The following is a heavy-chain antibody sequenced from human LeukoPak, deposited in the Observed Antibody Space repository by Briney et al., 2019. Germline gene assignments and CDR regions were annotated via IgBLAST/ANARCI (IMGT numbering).Heavy chain of an antibody. D-gene: IGHD3-22*01. CDR3: ARAQSRYYYDSSGYSFDY. CDR1: GGSISSSSYY. V-gene: IGHV4-39*07. CDR2: IYHSGST. J-gene: IGHJ4*02. Sequence: PSETLSLTCTVSGGSISSSSYYWGWIRQPPGKGLEWIGSIYHSGSTYYNPSLKSRVTISVDTSKNQFSLKLSSVTAADTAVYYCARAQSRYYYDSSGYSFDYWGQGTLDTVSS.